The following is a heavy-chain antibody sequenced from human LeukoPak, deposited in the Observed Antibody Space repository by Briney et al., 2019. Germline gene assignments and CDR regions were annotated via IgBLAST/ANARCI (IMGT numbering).Heavy chain of an antibody. CDR2: IYSGGST. Sequence: GGSLRLSCAASGFTVSSNYMSWVRQAPGKGLEWVSVIYSGGSTYYADSVKGRFTISRHNSKSTLYLQMNSLRAEDTAVYYCARALREYSGYLTGFDYWGQGTLVTVSS. CDR3: ARALREYSGYLTGFDY. CDR1: GFTVSSNY. V-gene: IGHV3-53*04. D-gene: IGHD5-12*01. J-gene: IGHJ4*02.